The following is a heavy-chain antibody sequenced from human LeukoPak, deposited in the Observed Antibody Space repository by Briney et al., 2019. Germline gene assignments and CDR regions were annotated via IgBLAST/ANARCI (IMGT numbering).Heavy chain of an antibody. D-gene: IGHD3-22*01. V-gene: IGHV1-69*06. CDR3: ARCSPGDSSNFYAVLQY. CDR1: GGTFSSYA. Sequence: ASVKVSCKASGGTFSSYAVSWVRLTPGQGLEWLGGIIPVFGTTTYAQKFQAKVAMTADKTTNTAYLEISSLTSDDTAVYYCARCSPGDSSNFYAVLQYWGQGTQVTVST. CDR2: IIPVFGTT. J-gene: IGHJ4*02.